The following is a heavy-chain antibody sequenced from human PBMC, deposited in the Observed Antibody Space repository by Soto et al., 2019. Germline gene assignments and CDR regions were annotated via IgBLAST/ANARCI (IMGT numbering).Heavy chain of an antibody. V-gene: IGHV5-51*01. CDR2: IYPTDSDT. J-gene: IGHJ4*03. CDR1: GGSEARSL. CDR3: ARHLGPASSMFCIDY. D-gene: IGHD6-6*01. Sequence: GPSLPSSDEGCGGSEARSLIGCVRSKHRKGLEWMGIIYPTDSDTRYSPSFQGQVTISADKSISTAYLQWTSLQASDTAIYVCARHLGPASSMFCIDYCGQGT.